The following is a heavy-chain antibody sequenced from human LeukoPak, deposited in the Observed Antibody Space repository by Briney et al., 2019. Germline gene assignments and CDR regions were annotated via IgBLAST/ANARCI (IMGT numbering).Heavy chain of an antibody. CDR1: GFILSSNY. V-gene: IGHV3-53*01. J-gene: IGHJ3*02. CDR2: IYKGGNT. Sequence: PGGALRLSCAASGFILSSNYMKWGRQAPGNGLEWVSVIYKGGNTYYADSVKGRFTISRDNSKNTLYLQMHSLRAEDTAVYYCASPSSGQSFDIWGQGTMVTVSS. D-gene: IGHD6-19*01. CDR3: ASPSSGQSFDI.